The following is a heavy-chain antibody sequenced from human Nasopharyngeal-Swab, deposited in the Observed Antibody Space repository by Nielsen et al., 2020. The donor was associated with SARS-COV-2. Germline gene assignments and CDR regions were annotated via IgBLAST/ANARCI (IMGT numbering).Heavy chain of an antibody. CDR2: VKQDGGEK. V-gene: IGHV3-7*01. CDR3: VRDESGAFDI. D-gene: IGHD3-10*01. Sequence: GESLKISCAASGFTFTTYSMTWVRQAPGQGLEWVANVKQDGGEKFYLDSVKGRFTISSDNAKSSLYLQMTSLRAEDTAVYYCVRDESGAFDIWGQGTMVTVSS. J-gene: IGHJ3*02. CDR1: GFTFTTYS.